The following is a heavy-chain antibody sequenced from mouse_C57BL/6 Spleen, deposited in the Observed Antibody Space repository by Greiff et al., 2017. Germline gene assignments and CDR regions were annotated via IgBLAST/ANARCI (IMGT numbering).Heavy chain of an antibody. CDR3: ARPGSGYVGFAY. CDR1: GFTFSDYG. J-gene: IGHJ3*01. D-gene: IGHD3-2*02. Sequence: EVKLVESGGGLVKPGGSLKLSCAASGFTFSDYGMHWVRQAPEKGLEWVAYISSGSSTIYYADTVKGRFTIYRDNAKHTLFLQMTSLRSEDTAMYYCARPGSGYVGFAYWGQGTLVTVSA. CDR2: ISSGSSTI. V-gene: IGHV5-17*01.